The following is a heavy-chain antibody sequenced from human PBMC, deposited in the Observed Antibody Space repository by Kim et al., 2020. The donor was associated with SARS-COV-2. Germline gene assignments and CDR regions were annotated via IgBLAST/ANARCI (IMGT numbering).Heavy chain of an antibody. CDR3: AHRRSYTYFDY. J-gene: IGHJ4*02. V-gene: IGHV2-5*01. D-gene: IGHD4-4*01. Sequence: KRYSPYLKSRLTITKDTSKNQVVLTMTNMDPVDTATYYCAHRRSYTYFDYWGQGSLVTVSS. CDR2: K.